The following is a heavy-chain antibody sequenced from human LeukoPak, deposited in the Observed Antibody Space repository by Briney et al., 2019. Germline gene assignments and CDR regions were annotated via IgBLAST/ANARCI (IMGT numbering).Heavy chain of an antibody. D-gene: IGHD6-19*01. CDR1: GYIFTGYY. J-gene: IGHJ4*02. Sequence: SVKVSCKTSGYIFTGYYMHWVRQAPGQGLEWMGWINPQSGDTHYAQNFQGRVTMTRDTSISTAYMELSRLTSDDTALFYCARDGNEAVAGTGAVTYWGQGTLVTVSS. V-gene: IGHV1-2*02. CDR3: ARDGNEAVAGTGAVTY. CDR2: INPQSGDT.